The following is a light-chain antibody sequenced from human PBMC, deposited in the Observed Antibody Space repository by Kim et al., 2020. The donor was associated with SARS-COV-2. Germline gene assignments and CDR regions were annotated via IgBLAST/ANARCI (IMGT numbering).Light chain of an antibody. J-gene: IGKJ2*01. CDR1: QSVSSSY. CDR2: GAS. Sequence: LCTGERATLSCRASQSVSSSYVAGYQQKPGQAPRLVIYGASSGATGIPDRVSGSGSGTDFTLTISRVEPEDFAVYYCQQYGSAPYTFGQGTKLEI. V-gene: IGKV3-20*01. CDR3: QQYGSAPYT.